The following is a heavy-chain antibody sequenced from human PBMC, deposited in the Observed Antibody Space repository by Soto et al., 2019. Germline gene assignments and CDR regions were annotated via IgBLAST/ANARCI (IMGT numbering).Heavy chain of an antibody. D-gene: IGHD6-19*01. J-gene: IGHJ4*02. Sequence: LRLSCAASGFTFSTYAMHWVRQAPGKGLEWVAVISYDGSNKYYADSVQGRFTISRDNSKNTLYLQMNSLRAEDTAVYYCAKLDSGWYFEYWGQGTLVTVSS. V-gene: IGHV3-30*18. CDR2: ISYDGSNK. CDR1: GFTFSTYA. CDR3: AKLDSGWYFEY.